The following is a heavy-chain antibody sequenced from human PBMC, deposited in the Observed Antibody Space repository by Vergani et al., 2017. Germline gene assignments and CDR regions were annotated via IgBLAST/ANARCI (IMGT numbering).Heavy chain of an antibody. CDR3: TTDLGYYDSSGYYYVNWAEYFQH. CDR2: IRSKAYGQAT. Sequence: EVQLVESGGDLVQPGRSLRLSCTASGFTFGYYAMDWFRQAPGQGLEWVGGIRSKAYGQATIYAASVKGRFTISRDDSKSIAYLQMNNLQTEDTAMYYCTTDLGYYDSSGYYYVNWAEYFQHWGQGTLVTVSS. V-gene: IGHV3-49*03. D-gene: IGHD3-22*01. J-gene: IGHJ1*01. CDR1: GFTFGYYA.